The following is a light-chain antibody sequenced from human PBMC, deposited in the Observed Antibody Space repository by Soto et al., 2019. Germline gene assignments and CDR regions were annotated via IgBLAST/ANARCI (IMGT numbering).Light chain of an antibody. J-gene: IGKJ3*01. CDR3: QQYGSSPFT. V-gene: IGKV3-20*01. CDR1: QSVSSSY. Sequence: ESVLTQSPGTLSMSPGERATLSCRASQSVSSSYSAWYQQKPGQAPRLLIYVASRRATGIPHRFRGSGSGADFMLICSRLEPEDIAVYYCQQYGSSPFTFGPGTKVDIK. CDR2: VAS.